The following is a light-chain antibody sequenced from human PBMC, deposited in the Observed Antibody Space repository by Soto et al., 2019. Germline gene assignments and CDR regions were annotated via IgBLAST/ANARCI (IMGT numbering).Light chain of an antibody. V-gene: IGKV1-33*01. J-gene: IGKJ5*01. Sequence: QMTQSPSSLSASVGDRVTITCQASQDISNYLNWYQQKPGKAPKLLIYDASNLETGVPSRFSGSGSGTDFTFTISSLQPEDIATYYCQQYDNLLSITFGQGTRLEIK. CDR3: QQYDNLLSIT. CDR1: QDISNY. CDR2: DAS.